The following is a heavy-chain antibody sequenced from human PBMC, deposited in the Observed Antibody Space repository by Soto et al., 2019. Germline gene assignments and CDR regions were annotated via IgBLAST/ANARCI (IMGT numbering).Heavy chain of an antibody. CDR2: IYYSGST. CDR1: ASSISSYY. CDR3: ARHSNEYRKSLDY. V-gene: IGHV4-59*08. D-gene: IGHD1-1*01. J-gene: IGHJ4*02. Sequence: SETLSLTCTVSASSISSYYWSWIRQPPGKGLEWIAYIYYSGSTNSNPSLKSRVTISVDTSKNQFSLKLSSVTAADTAVYYCARHSNEYRKSLDYWGQGTLVTV.